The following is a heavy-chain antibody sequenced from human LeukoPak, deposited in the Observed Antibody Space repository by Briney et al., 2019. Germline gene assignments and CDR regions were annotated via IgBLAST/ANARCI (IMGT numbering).Heavy chain of an antibody. V-gene: IGHV4-59*01. J-gene: IGHJ3*02. CDR2: IYYRGST. CDR1: GGSISSYY. Sequence: SETLSLTCTVSGGSISSYYWSWIRQPPGKGQEWIGYIYYRGSTNYNPSLTSRVTISVDTSKNQFSLKLSSVTAADTAVYYCARGGVGAYAFDIWGQGTMVTVSS. CDR3: ARGGVGAYAFDI. D-gene: IGHD1-26*01.